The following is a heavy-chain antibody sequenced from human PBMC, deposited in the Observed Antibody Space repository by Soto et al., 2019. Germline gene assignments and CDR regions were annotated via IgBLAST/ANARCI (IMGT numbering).Heavy chain of an antibody. CDR3: ARFPNYYGSGSDYQYYFDS. D-gene: IGHD3-10*01. J-gene: IGHJ4*02. Sequence: QPGGSLRLSCVASGFSFSAYTMTWVRQAPGKGLEWVSSISTSGGTTYYADSVKGRFIISRDHFKNTLYLQMNSLRADDTAIFYCARFPNYYGSGSDYQYYFDSWGLGTLVTVSS. V-gene: IGHV3-23*01. CDR1: GFSFSAYT. CDR2: ISTSGGTT.